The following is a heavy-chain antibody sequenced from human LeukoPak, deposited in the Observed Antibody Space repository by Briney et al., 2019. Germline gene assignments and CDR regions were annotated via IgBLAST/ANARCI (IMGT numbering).Heavy chain of an antibody. CDR2: INPNSGGT. J-gene: IGHJ4*02. CDR1: GYTFTGYY. V-gene: IGHV1-2*02. D-gene: IGHD2-21*01. Sequence: ASVKVSCKASGYTFTGYYMHWVRQAPGQGLEWMGWINPNSGGTNYAQKFQGRVTMTRDTSISTAYMELSRLRSDDTAVYYCASDYPKTSLLWWGGNYWGQGTLVTVSS. CDR3: ASDYPKTSLLWWGGNY.